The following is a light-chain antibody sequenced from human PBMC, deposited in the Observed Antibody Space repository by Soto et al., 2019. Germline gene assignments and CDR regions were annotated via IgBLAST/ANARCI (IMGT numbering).Light chain of an antibody. Sequence: DIQMTQSPSSLSASVGDRVTITCRASQSIRRYLNWYQQKAGTAPNLVIYGTSNLQSGVPSRFSGGGSGTDFTLTISSLQPEDFATYYCQQRHTTPYTFGQGTKLEIK. CDR3: QQRHTTPYT. V-gene: IGKV1-39*01. J-gene: IGKJ2*01. CDR1: QSIRRY. CDR2: GTS.